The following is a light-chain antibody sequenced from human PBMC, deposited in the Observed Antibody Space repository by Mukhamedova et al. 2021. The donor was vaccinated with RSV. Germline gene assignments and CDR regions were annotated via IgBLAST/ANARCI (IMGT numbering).Light chain of an antibody. CDR2: GAS. Sequence: WYQRRVHGGVPKLLIHGASTLQSGVPSRFSGSMSGTDFTLTISSLQPEDVATYYCQKYDSAPFTFGGGTKVEIK. CDR3: QKYDSAPFT. J-gene: IGKJ4*01. V-gene: IGKV1-27*01.